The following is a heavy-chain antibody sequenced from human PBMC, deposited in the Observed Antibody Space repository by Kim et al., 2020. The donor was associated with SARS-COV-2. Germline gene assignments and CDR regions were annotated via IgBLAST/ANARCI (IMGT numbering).Heavy chain of an antibody. Sequence: YLTPHPQARLPLSVDTSKNQFALKLSSVTAADTAVYYCARLYSSSLYFDYWGQGTLVTVSS. J-gene: IGHJ4*02. CDR3: ARLYSSSLYFDY. V-gene: IGHV4-39*01. D-gene: IGHD6-6*01.